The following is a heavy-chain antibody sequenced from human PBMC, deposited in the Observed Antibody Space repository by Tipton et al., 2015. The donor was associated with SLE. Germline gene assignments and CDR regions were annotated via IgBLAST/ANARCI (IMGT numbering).Heavy chain of an antibody. CDR1: GYTFISYD. CDR3: WRSGALDF. Sequence: QVQLVQSGAEMKKPGASVKVSCKASGYTFISYDINWVRQAPGQGLEWMGWMNPDTDQTGYAQKFQGRDTMTRDSSISTAYMELSSLRSDDTAVYYCWRSGALDFWGQGTQVTVSS. V-gene: IGHV1-8*01. J-gene: IGHJ4*02. D-gene: IGHD7-27*01. CDR2: MNPDTDQT.